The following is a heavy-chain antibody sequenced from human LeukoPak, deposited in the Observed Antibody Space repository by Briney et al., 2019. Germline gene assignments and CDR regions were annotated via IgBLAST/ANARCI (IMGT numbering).Heavy chain of an antibody. Sequence: PRGSLRLSCAASGFTFSSYGMSWVRQAPGKGLEWVSAITGNGANTFYADSVKGRFTISRDNSKNTMYLQMNSLRAEDTALYYCARDRSGSYPNWFDPWGQGTLVTVSS. CDR1: GFTFSSYG. CDR3: ARDRSGSYPNWFDP. J-gene: IGHJ5*02. CDR2: ITGNGANT. D-gene: IGHD3-10*01. V-gene: IGHV3-23*01.